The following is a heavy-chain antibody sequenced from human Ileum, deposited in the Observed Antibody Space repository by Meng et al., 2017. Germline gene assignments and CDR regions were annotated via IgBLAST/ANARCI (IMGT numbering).Heavy chain of an antibody. D-gene: IGHD7-27*01. J-gene: IGHJ4*02. CDR1: GGSVSSSGYQ. V-gene: IGHV4-61*08. Sequence: QVRLQDTGTGLVRPSETLSLICAVSGGSVSSSGYQWGWIRQPPGKGLEWIGYASTNYNPSLKSRVTISVDTSKNQFSLKLTSVTAADTAVYYCARDHWGSLDYWGQGVLVTVSS. CDR3: ARDHWGSLDY. CDR2: AST.